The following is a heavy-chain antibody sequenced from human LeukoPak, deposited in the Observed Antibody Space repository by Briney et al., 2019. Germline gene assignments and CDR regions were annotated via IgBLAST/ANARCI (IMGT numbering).Heavy chain of an antibody. CDR1: GGSISNGDHY. J-gene: IGHJ4*02. CDR2: IYYSGST. CDR3: ASSYGDPYYFDY. V-gene: IGHV4-30-4*01. Sequence: SETLSLTCTVSGGSISNGDHYWSWIRQPPGKGLEWIGYIYYSGSTYYNPSLKSRVTISVDTSKNQFSLKLSSVTAADTAVYYCASSYGDPYYFDYWGQGTLVTVSS. D-gene: IGHD4-17*01.